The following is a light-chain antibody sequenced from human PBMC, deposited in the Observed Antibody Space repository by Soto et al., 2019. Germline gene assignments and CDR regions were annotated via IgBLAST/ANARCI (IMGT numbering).Light chain of an antibody. CDR3: QQYYSTPIT. V-gene: IGKV4-1*01. CDR2: CAA. J-gene: IGKJ5*01. CDR1: QSVLYSSNNKDY. Sequence: DIVMTQSPDSLAVSLGERATINCKSSQSVLYSSNNKDYLAWYQQKPGQPPKLLIYCAATRESGVPDRFRGSGSGTDFTLTISSLQAEDVAVYYCQQYYSTPITFGQVTRLEL.